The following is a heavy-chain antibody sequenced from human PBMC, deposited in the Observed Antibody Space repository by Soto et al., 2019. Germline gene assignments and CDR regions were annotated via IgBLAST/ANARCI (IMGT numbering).Heavy chain of an antibody. Sequence: QVQLVESGGGVVQPGRSLRLSCAASGFTYSTYTMHWVRQAPGKGLEWVAVISYDVNNKFYEDSVNGRSTITRGSTKQTLYLQMTSVTHDATVMYYCAGDGVASTAYTRSYRTYFDYRGQGAMVTVSP. V-gene: IGHV3-30*03. CDR2: ISYDVNNK. D-gene: IGHD3-10*01. CDR1: GFTYSTYT. CDR3: AGDGVASTAYTRSYRTYFDY. J-gene: IGHJ4*02.